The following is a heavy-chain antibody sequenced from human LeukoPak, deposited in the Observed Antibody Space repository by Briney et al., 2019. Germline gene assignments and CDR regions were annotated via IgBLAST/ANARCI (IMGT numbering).Heavy chain of an antibody. CDR2: ISYDGSNK. J-gene: IGHJ4*02. V-gene: IGHV3-30-3*01. D-gene: IGHD3-3*02. CDR1: GFTFSSYA. Sequence: GGSLRLSFAASGFTFSSYAMHWVRQAPGKGLEWVAVISYDGSNKYYADSVKGRFTISRDNSKNTLYLQMNSLRAEDTAVYYCARDILSGNPDFDYWGQGTLVTVSS. CDR3: ARDILSGNPDFDY.